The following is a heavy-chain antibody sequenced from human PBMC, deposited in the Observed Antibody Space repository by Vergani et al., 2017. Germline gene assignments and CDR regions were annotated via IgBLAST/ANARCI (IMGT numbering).Heavy chain of an antibody. V-gene: IGHV4-34*01. J-gene: IGHJ5*02. D-gene: IGHD3-10*01. CDR2: IYHSGST. CDR3: ARRITMVRGPNWFDP. CDR1: GGSFSGYY. Sequence: QVQLQQWGAGLLKPSETLSLTCAVYGGSFSGYYWSWIRQPPGKGLEWIGYIYHSGSTNYNPSLKSRVTISVDTSKNQFSLKLSSVTAADTAVYYCARRITMVRGPNWFDPWGQGTLVTVSS.